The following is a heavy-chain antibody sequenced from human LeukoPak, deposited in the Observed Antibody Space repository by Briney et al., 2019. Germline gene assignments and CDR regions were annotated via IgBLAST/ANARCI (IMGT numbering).Heavy chain of an antibody. J-gene: IGHJ3*02. V-gene: IGHV4-34*01. Sequence: SGTLSLTCVAYGGSFSGYFWSWIRQPPGKGLEWIGEINPSGGTGNNPSLRSRVTISKDTSKNQLSLKLMSVTAADTAVYYCARHADGGKKAFDMWGQGTMVTVSS. CDR1: GGSFSGYF. D-gene: IGHD4-23*01. CDR2: INPSGGT. CDR3: ARHADGGKKAFDM.